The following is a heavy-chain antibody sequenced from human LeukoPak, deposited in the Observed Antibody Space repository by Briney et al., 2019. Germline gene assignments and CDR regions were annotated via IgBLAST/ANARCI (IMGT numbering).Heavy chain of an antibody. J-gene: IGHJ4*02. CDR3: AREAYDSSGDHYFDY. Sequence: GKSLRLSCAASGFTFSSYGMHWVRQAPGKGLEWVAVISYDGSHKYYADSVKGRFTISRDNSKNTLYLQMNSLRAEDTAVYYCAREAYDSSGDHYFDYWGQGTLVTVSS. V-gene: IGHV3-30*03. D-gene: IGHD3-22*01. CDR2: ISYDGSHK. CDR1: GFTFSSYG.